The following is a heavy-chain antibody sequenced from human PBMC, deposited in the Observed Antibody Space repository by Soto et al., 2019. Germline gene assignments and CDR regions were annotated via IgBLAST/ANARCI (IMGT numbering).Heavy chain of an antibody. V-gene: IGHV1-69*13. CDR2: IIPIFGTA. J-gene: IGHJ4*02. CDR3: ARGRFTTVTTWWYFDY. D-gene: IGHD4-17*01. CDR1: GGTFSSYA. Sequence: ASVKVSCKASGGTFSSYAISWVRQAPGQGLEWMGGIIPIFGTANYAQKFQGRVTITADESTSTAYMDLSSLRSEDTAVYYCARGRFTTVTTWWYFDYWGQGALVTVSS.